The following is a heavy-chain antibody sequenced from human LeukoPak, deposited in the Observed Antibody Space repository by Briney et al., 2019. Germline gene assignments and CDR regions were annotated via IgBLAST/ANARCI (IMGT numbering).Heavy chain of an antibody. CDR1: GFTFSNYW. CDR2: INSDGINT. CDR3: ARRHSSAAFDF. V-gene: IGHV3-74*01. Sequence: GGSLRLSCAASGFTFSNYWMHWVRQAPGKGLVWVSRINSDGINTSYADSVKGRFTISRDNAKNTLNLQMNSLRAEDTAVYYCARRHSSAAFDFWGQGTMVTVSS. D-gene: IGHD3-22*01. J-gene: IGHJ3*01.